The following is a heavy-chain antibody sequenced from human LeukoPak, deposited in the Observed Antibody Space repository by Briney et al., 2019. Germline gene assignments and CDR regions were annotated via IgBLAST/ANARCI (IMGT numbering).Heavy chain of an antibody. D-gene: IGHD4-17*01. CDR3: ARFDDGDYGFRETVDY. CDR1: GYTFTSYD. CDR2: MNPNSGNT. V-gene: IGHV1-8*01. Sequence: ASVKVSCKASGYTFTSYDINWVRQATGQGPEWMGWMNPNSGNTGYAQKFQGRVTMTRNTSISTAYMELSSQRSEDTAVYYCARFDDGDYGFRETVDYWGQGTLVTVSS. J-gene: IGHJ4*02.